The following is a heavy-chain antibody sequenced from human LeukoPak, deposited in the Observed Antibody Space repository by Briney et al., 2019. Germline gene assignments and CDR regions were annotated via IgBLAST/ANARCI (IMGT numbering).Heavy chain of an antibody. CDR3: ARVPSPRGHPPDY. J-gene: IGHJ4*02. CDR1: GFTFSSYA. Sequence: GGSLSLSCAASGFTFSSYAMHWVRQAPGRGREWVAVISYDGSNKYYADSVKGRFTISRDNSKNTLYLQMNSLRAEDTAVYYCARVPSPRGHPPDYWGQGTLVTVSS. V-gene: IGHV3-30*04. D-gene: IGHD3/OR15-3a*01. CDR2: ISYDGSNK.